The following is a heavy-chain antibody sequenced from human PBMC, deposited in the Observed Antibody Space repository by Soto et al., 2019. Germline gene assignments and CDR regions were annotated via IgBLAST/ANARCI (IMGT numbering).Heavy chain of an antibody. CDR2: IHTGGST. Sequence: VKLVESGGGLMQPGGSLRLSCAASGFSVGGNPMTWVRQPPGKGLEWVASIHTGGSTFYADSVKGRFTISRDNSKNPLYLQMSSLSVGDTAIYFCARGVNDDSWGQGTLVTVSS. V-gene: IGHV3-53*03. J-gene: IGHJ4*02. CDR1: GFSVGGNP. D-gene: IGHD1-1*01. CDR3: ARGVNDDS.